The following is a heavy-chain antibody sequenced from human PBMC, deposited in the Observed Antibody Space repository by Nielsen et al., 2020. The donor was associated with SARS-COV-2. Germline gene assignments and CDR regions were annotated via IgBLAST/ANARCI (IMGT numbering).Heavy chain of an antibody. V-gene: IGHV1-18*04. CDR2: ISGHNGDT. J-gene: IGHJ5*02. CDR1: GYTFTNYG. CDR3: ARYSTGWFSGLYWFDP. Sequence: ASVKVSCKASGYTFTNYGISWVRQAPGQGLEWLGWISGHNGDTYYAQKVQDRLPLTADSSTSTAFLELTSLTSDDTAVYYCARYSTGWFSGLYWFDPWGQGTLVTVST. D-gene: IGHD2-2*01.